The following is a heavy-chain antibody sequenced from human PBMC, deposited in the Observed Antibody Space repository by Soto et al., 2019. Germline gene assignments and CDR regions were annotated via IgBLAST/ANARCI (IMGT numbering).Heavy chain of an antibody. CDR3: ARQYSGSYYDAFDI. Sequence: LGESLKISCKGSGYSFTSYWIGWVRQMPGKGLEWMGIIHPGDSDTRYSPSFQGQVTISVDKSISTAYLQWSSLKASDTALYYCARQYSGSYYDAFDIWGQGTMVTVSS. J-gene: IGHJ3*02. D-gene: IGHD1-26*01. CDR2: IHPGDSDT. CDR1: GYSFTSYW. V-gene: IGHV5-51*01.